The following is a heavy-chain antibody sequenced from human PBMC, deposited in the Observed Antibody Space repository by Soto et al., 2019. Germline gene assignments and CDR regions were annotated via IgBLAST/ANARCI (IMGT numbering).Heavy chain of an antibody. V-gene: IGHV3-21*04. CDR3: ASPRDYCVTTSNCFIAFDI. D-gene: IGHD4-17*01. Sequence: AQLVESGGSLVKPGGSLRLSCAASGFSFGDYIMNWVRQAPGRGLEWVASISHSGSYIFYADSVKGRFTISRDNSRDSLYLQMNCLRVDDTAIYYCASPRDYCVTTSNCFIAFDIWGQGTRVTVSS. CDR2: ISHSGSYI. CDR1: GFSFGDYI. J-gene: IGHJ3*02.